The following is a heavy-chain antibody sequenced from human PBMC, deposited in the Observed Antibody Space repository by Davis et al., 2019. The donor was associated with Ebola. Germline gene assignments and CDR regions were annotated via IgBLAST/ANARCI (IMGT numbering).Heavy chain of an antibody. CDR2: IKQDGSEK. J-gene: IGHJ6*02. V-gene: IGHV3-7*03. D-gene: IGHD3-3*01. CDR3: ARELMGFGVVISDGMDV. CDR1: GFTSSSYW. Sequence: GGSLRLSCAASGFTSSSYWMSWVRQAPGKGLEWVANIKQDGSEKYYVDSVKGRFTISRDNAKNSLYLQMNSLRAEDTAVYYCARELMGFGVVISDGMDVWGQGTTVTVSS.